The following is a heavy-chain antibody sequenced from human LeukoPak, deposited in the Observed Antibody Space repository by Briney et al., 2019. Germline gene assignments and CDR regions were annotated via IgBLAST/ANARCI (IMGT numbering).Heavy chain of an antibody. CDR2: INHSGST. CDR3: AKDEARYYDFWSGSTDGWFDP. J-gene: IGHJ5*02. D-gene: IGHD3-3*01. Sequence: SETLSLTCAVYGGSFSGYYWSWIRQPPGKGLEWIGEINHSGSTNYNPSLKSRVTISVDTSKNQFSLKLSSVTAADTAVYYCAKDEARYYDFWSGSTDGWFDPWGQGTLVTVSS. CDR1: GGSFSGYY. V-gene: IGHV4-34*01.